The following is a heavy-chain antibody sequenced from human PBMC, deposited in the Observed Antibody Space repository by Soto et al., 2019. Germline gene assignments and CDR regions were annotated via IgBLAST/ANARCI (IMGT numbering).Heavy chain of an antibody. V-gene: IGHV2-5*02. CDR2: IYWDNGK. D-gene: IGHD3-10*01. CDR1: GFSLSTRGVG. CDR3: THITWPYGAWTYGGIDY. Sequence: QITLKESGPTLVKPTQTLTLTCTFSGFSLSTRGVGVGWIRQPPGKALEWLALIYWDNGKRYSPSLKSRLTIEDTSKNQVVLTMTNMDPVDTATYYCTHITWPYGAWTYGGIDYWGQGTLVTVSS. J-gene: IGHJ4*02.